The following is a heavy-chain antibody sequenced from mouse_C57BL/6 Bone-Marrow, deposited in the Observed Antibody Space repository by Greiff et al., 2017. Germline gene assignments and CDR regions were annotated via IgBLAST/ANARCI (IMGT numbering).Heavy chain of an antibody. D-gene: IGHD2-10*02. V-gene: IGHV1-4*01. CDR3: ERGGYAVYAVDY. CDR2: INPSSGYT. CDR1: GFTFTSYT. J-gene: IGHJ4*01. Sequence: VQLQQSGAELARPGDSVKMSCKASGFTFTSYTMHWVKQRPGQGLEWIGYINPSSGYTKYHQKFKDQATLTADKSSRTAYMQLSSLTSEDSAIYNCERGGYAVYAVDYWGQGTSVTVSA.